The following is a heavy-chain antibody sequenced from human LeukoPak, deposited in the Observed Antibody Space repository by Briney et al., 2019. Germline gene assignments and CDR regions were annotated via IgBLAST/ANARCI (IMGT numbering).Heavy chain of an antibody. V-gene: IGHV3-21*01. D-gene: IGHD2-2*01. CDR1: GFTFTDYS. Sequence: GSLRLSCSASGFTFTDYSMSWVRQAPGKELEWVSTISSVSTYIYYADSVKGRFTISRDNAKNSLHLQMTSLRAEDTAVYFCAREGGTRDFYYYMDVWGKGTTVTVSS. J-gene: IGHJ6*03. CDR3: AREGGTRDFYYYMDV. CDR2: ISSVSTYI.